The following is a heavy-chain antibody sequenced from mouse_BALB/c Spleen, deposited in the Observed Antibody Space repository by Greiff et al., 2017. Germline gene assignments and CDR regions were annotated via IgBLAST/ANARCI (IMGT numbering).Heavy chain of an antibody. D-gene: IGHD2-3*01. CDR1: GFTFSSYY. J-gene: IGHJ4*01. CDR2: INSNGGST. Sequence: EVKLQESGGGLVKLGGSLKLSCAASGFTFSSYYMSWVRQTPEKRLELVAAINSNGGSTYYPDTVKGRFTISRDNAKNTLYLQMSSLKSEDTALYYCARDGFYYAMDYWGQGTSVTVSS. CDR3: ARDGFYYAMDY. V-gene: IGHV5-6-2*01.